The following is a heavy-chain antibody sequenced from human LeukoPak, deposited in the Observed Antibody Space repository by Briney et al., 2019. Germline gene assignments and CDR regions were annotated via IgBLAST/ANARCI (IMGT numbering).Heavy chain of an antibody. CDR1: GFTFSSFA. CDR3: AKDVEGSYYGSGSYTLYYFDY. Sequence: GGSLRLSCAASGFTFSSFAMSWVRQAPGKGLEWVSAISGSGGSTYYADSVKGRFTISRDNSKNTLYLQMNSLRAEDTAVYYCAKDVEGSYYGSGSYTLYYFDYWGQGTLVTVSS. J-gene: IGHJ4*02. CDR2: ISGSGGST. D-gene: IGHD3-10*01. V-gene: IGHV3-23*01.